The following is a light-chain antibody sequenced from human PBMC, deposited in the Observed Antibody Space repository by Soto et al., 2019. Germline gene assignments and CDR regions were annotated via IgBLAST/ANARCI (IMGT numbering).Light chain of an antibody. CDR1: QSVSSSY. V-gene: IGKV3-20*01. CDR3: QQYNNWPPYT. CDR2: GAS. Sequence: EIVLTQSPGTLSLSPGERATLSCRASQSVSSSYLAWYQQKSGQAPRLLIYGASSRATGIPDRFTGSGSGTDFTLTITRLEPEDIAVYYCQQYNNWPPYTFGQGTKLEIK. J-gene: IGKJ2*01.